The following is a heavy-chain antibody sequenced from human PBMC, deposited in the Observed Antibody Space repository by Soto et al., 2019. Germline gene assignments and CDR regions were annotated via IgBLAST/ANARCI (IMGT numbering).Heavy chain of an antibody. CDR1: SGTISSSNW. Sequence: SETLSLTCAVSSGTISSSNWWSWVRQPPGKGLEWIGEIYHSETTNYNPSLKSRVTVSVDKSKNQFSLKLNSVIAADTAVYFCARLGAAHSFDYWGQGTLVTVSS. V-gene: IGHV4-4*02. CDR2: IYHSETT. J-gene: IGHJ4*02. CDR3: ARLGAAHSFDY. D-gene: IGHD6-6*01.